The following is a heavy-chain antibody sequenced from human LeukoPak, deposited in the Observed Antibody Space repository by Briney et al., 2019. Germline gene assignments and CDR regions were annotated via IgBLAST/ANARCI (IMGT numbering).Heavy chain of an antibody. CDR1: GFKFSNYA. CDR3: AKDRSNAYDYYYMDV. D-gene: IGHD2-21*01. CDR2: ITGGGRTT. V-gene: IGHV3-23*01. J-gene: IGHJ6*03. Sequence: PGGSLRLSCAGSGFKFSNYAMSWVRQVPGKGLEWLSAITGGGRTTRYADSVKGRFTISRDNSKNTLYLQMNGLRVEDTALYYCAKDRSNAYDYYYMDVWGKGTTVTVSS.